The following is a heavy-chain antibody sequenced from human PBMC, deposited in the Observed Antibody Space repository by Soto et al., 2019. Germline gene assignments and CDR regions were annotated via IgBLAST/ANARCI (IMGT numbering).Heavy chain of an antibody. J-gene: IGHJ6*03. CDR1: GFTFSSYA. Sequence: PGGSLRLSCAASGFTFSSYAMSWVRQAPGKGPEWVSAISGSGGSTYYADSVKGRFTISRDNSKNTLYLQMNSLRAEDTAVYYCAKSPYYDILTGPDYYYMDVWGKGTTVTVSS. CDR2: ISGSGGST. D-gene: IGHD3-9*01. CDR3: AKSPYYDILTGPDYYYMDV. V-gene: IGHV3-23*01.